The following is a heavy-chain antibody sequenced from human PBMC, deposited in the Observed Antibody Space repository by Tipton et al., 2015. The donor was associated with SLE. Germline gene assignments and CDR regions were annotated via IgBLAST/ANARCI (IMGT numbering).Heavy chain of an antibody. CDR1: AGSISSYY. CDR3: ARGYYYYMDD. J-gene: IGHJ6*03. Sequence: TLSLTCTVSAGSISSYYWSWIRQPPGKGLEWIGDIYYSGSTNYNPSLKSRVTISIDTSKNHFSLKVNSVTAADTAVYYCARGYYYYMDDWGKGTTVTVSS. V-gene: IGHV4-59*01. CDR2: IYYSGST.